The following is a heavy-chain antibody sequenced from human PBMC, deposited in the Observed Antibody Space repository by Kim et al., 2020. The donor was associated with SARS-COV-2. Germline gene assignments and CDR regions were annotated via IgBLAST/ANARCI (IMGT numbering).Heavy chain of an antibody. J-gene: IGHJ4*02. V-gene: IGHV4-59*01. Sequence: SETLSLTCTVSGGSISSYYWSWIRQPPGKGLEWIGYIYYSGSTNYNPSLKSRVTISVDTSKNQFSLKLSSVTAADTAVYYCAGALWQGNFDYWGQGTLVTVSS. CDR3: AGALWQGNFDY. CDR1: GGSISSYY. CDR2: IYYSGST.